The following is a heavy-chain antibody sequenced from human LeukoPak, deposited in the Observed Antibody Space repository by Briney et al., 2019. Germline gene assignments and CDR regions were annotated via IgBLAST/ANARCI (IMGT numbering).Heavy chain of an antibody. CDR2: ISPRGRT. CDR1: GGSITTTNF. CDR3: ARVGYYDILTGYGGYFDY. D-gene: IGHD3-9*01. J-gene: IGHJ4*02. Sequence: SSGTLSLTCGVSGGSITTTNFWSWVRQPPGGGLEWIGEISPRGRTQYNPSLKSRVTISVDTSKNQFSLKLSSVTAADTAVYYCARVGYYDILTGYGGYFDYWGQGTLVTVSS. V-gene: IGHV4-4*02.